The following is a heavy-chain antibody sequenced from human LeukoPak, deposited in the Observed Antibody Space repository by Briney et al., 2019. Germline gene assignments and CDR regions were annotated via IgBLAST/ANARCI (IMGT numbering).Heavy chain of an antibody. Sequence: ASVKVSCKASGGIFSSYAISWVRQAPGQGLEWMGWISAYNGNTHYAQKVQDRVTMTTDTSTSTAYMELRSLRSDDTAVYYCAREGGPTGGAQDYWGQGTLVTVSS. CDR2: ISAYNGNT. J-gene: IGHJ4*02. CDR1: GGIFSSYA. CDR3: AREGGPTGGAQDY. V-gene: IGHV1-18*01. D-gene: IGHD1-1*01.